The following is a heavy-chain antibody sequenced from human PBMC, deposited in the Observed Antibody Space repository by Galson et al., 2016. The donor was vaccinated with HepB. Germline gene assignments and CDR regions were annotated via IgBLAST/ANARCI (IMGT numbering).Heavy chain of an antibody. CDR3: ARDQGFVEDN. Sequence: SVKVSCKASGYTFTSYYMHWVRQAPGQGLEWMGIINPSGGTTTYAQKFQGRVTMTWDTSTSTVYMELRSMGSEDTAIYYCARDQGFVEDNWGQGTLVTVSS. J-gene: IGHJ4*02. D-gene: IGHD3-10*01. V-gene: IGHV1-46*01. CDR2: INPSGGTT. CDR1: GYTFTSYY.